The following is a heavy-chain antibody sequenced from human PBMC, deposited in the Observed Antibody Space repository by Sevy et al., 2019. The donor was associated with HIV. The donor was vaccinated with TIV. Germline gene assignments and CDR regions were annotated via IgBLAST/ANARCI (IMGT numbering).Heavy chain of an antibody. J-gene: IGHJ2*01. CDR2: ISSSSSTI. V-gene: IGHV3-48*02. D-gene: IGHD6-13*01. CDR3: ARYMLPGYSSSWYDWYFDL. Sequence: GGSLRLSCAASGFTFSSYSMNWVRQAPGKGLEWVSYISSSSSTIYCSDSVKGRFTISRDNAKNSLYLQMNSLRDEDTAVYYCARYMLPGYSSSWYDWYFDLWGRGTLVTVSS. CDR1: GFTFSSYS.